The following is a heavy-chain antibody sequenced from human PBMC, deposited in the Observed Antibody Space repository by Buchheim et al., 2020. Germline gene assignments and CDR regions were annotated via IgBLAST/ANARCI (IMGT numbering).Heavy chain of an antibody. CDR3: ARHWYYFDY. CDR1: GCSISSSSYY. J-gene: IGHJ4*02. Sequence: QLQLQESGPGLVKPSETLSLTCTVSGCSISSSSYYWGWFRQPPGKGQEWIGSIYYSGSSYNNPSLKSRVTVSVETTNKQFSLKVSSVTAADTAVYYCARHWYYFDYWGQGTL. CDR2: IYYSGSS. V-gene: IGHV4-39*01.